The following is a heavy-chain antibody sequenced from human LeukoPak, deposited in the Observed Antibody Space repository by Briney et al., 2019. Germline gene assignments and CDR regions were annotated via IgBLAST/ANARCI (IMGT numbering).Heavy chain of an antibody. CDR3: ARGATKWAFDI. CDR1: GGSISSYY. Sequence: KPSETPSLTCTVSGGSISSYYWSWIRQPPGKGLEWIGYIYYSGSTNYNPSLKSRVTISVDTSKNQFSLKLCSVTAADTAVYYCARGATKWAFDIWGQGTMVTVSS. V-gene: IGHV4-59*01. J-gene: IGHJ3*02. D-gene: IGHD2-8*01. CDR2: IYYSGST.